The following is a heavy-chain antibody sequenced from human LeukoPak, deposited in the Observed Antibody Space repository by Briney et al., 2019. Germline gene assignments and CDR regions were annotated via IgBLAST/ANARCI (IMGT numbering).Heavy chain of an antibody. CDR2: IYSGGST. CDR1: GFTVSSNY. D-gene: IGHD4-17*01. Sequence: GGTLRLSCAASGFTVSSNYMSWVRQAPGKGLEWVSIIYSGGSTYYADSVKGRFTISRDNSKNTLYLQMNSLRAEDTAVYYCAEGGAYGDYFNWGQGTLVTVSS. V-gene: IGHV3-66*01. CDR3: AEGGAYGDYFN. J-gene: IGHJ4*02.